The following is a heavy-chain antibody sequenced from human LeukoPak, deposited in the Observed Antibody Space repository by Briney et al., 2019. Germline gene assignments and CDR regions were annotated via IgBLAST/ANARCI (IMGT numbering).Heavy chain of an antibody. CDR2: ISAYNGST. Sequence: GASVKVSCKASGYTFTSYGISWVRQAPGQGLEWMGWISAYNGSTNYAQKLQGRVTMTRDTSTSTVYMELSSLRSEDTAVYYCARGLYRHSTFDYWGQGTLVTVSS. J-gene: IGHJ4*02. D-gene: IGHD2-2*02. CDR3: ARGLYRHSTFDY. CDR1: GYTFTSYG. V-gene: IGHV1-18*01.